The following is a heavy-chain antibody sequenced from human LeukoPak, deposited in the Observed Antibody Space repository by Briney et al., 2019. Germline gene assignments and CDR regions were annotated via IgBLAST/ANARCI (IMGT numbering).Heavy chain of an antibody. Sequence: GGSLRLSCAASGFTFSNYWMHWIRQVPGKGLVWVSHIKYDGSATNYADSVKGRFTISRDNSKNTLYLQMNSLRAEDTAVYYCAKAHTAMAPFDYWGQGTLVTVSS. J-gene: IGHJ4*02. V-gene: IGHV3-74*01. D-gene: IGHD5-18*01. CDR1: GFTFSNYW. CDR2: IKYDGSAT. CDR3: AKAHTAMAPFDY.